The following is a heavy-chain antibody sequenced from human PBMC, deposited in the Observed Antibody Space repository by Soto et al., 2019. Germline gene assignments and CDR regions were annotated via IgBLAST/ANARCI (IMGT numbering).Heavy chain of an antibody. CDR3: ARSDSSGYYPHAY. Sequence: GASVKVSCKASGGTFSSYAISWVRQAPGQGLEWMGGIIPIFGTANYAQKFQGRVTITADESTSTAYMELSSLRSEDTAVYYCARSDSSGYYPHAYWGQGTLVTVLL. J-gene: IGHJ4*02. CDR2: IIPIFGTA. CDR1: GGTFSSYA. V-gene: IGHV1-69*13. D-gene: IGHD3-22*01.